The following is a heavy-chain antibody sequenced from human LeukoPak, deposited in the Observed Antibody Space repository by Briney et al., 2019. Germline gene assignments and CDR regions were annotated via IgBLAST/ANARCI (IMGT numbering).Heavy chain of an antibody. CDR1: GGSISSYY. CDR2: IYYSGST. D-gene: IGHD3-10*01. V-gene: IGHV4-59*08. CDR3: ARGGSGSYPFDY. Sequence: SETLSLTCTVSGGSISSYYWSWIRQPPGKGLEWIGYIYYSGSTNYNPSLRSRVTISVDTSKNQFSLKLSSVTAADTAVYYCARGGSGSYPFDYWGQGTLVTVSS. J-gene: IGHJ4*02.